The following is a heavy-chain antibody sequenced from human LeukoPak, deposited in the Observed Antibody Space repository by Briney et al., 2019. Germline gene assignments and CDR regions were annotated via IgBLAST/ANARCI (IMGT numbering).Heavy chain of an antibody. J-gene: IGHJ4*02. CDR2: IKQDGSEK. D-gene: IGHD3-3*01. Sequence: GGSLRLSCAASGFTFSSYWMHWVRQAPGKGLEWVANIKQDGSEKYYVDSVKGRFTISRDNAKNSLYLQMNSPRAEDTAVYYCARDYGYDFWSGHRYYYFDYWGQGTLVTVSS. CDR3: ARDYGYDFWSGHRYYYFDY. CDR1: GFTFSSYW. V-gene: IGHV3-7*01.